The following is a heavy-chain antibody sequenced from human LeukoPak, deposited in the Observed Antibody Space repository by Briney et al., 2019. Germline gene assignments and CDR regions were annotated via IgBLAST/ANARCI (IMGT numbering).Heavy chain of an antibody. V-gene: IGHV3-30*18. CDR2: ISYGVSNK. J-gene: IGHJ4*02. CDR3: AKDYYDTSGYYAYYFDY. Sequence: GGSLRLSCAAAGFTFSSLGMQWVRQGPGKGLVWVAVISYGVSNKYYADSVKGRFTISRDNSKNTLYLQMNSLRAEDTAVYYCAKDYYDTSGYYAYYFDYWGQGTLVTVSS. CDR1: GFTFSSLG. D-gene: IGHD3-22*01.